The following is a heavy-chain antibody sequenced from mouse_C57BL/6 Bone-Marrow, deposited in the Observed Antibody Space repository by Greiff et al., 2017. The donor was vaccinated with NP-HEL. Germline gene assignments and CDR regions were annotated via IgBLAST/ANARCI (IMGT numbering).Heavy chain of an antibody. CDR3: ARYYGSSYVYAMDY. V-gene: IGHV5-12*01. CDR2: ISNGGGST. Sequence: EVMLVESGGGLVQPGGSLKLSCAASGFTFSDYYMYWVRQTPEKRLEWVAYISNGGGSTYYPDTVKGRFTIPRDNAKNTLYLQMSRLKSEDTAMYYCARYYGSSYVYAMDYWGQGTSVTVSS. J-gene: IGHJ4*01. D-gene: IGHD1-1*01. CDR1: GFTFSDYY.